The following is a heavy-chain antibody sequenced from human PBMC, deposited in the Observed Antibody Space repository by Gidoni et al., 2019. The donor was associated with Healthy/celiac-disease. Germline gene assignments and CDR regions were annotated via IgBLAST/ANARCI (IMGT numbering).Heavy chain of an antibody. D-gene: IGHD6-19*01. CDR3: ARDGAVAGTDYYYGMDV. Sequence: QVQLQESGPGPVTPSETPSLTCTASGRPISSYYWSWIRQPPGKGLEWIGYIDYSGSTNYNPSLKSRVTISVDTSKNQFSLKLSSVTAADTAVYYCARDGAVAGTDYYYGMDVWGQGTTVTVSS. V-gene: IGHV4-59*01. CDR1: GRPISSYY. CDR2: IDYSGST. J-gene: IGHJ6*02.